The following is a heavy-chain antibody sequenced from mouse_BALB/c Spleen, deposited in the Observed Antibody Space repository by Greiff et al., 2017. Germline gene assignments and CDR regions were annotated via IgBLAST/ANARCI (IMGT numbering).Heavy chain of an antibody. CDR1: GYSITSGYY. D-gene: IGHD1-2*01. CDR2: ISYDGSN. CDR3: AREETTATEAY. Sequence: EVQLVESGPGLVKPSQSLSLTCSVTGYSITSGYYWNWIRQFPGNKLEWMGYISYDGSNNYNPSLKNRISITRDTSKNQFFLKLNSVTTEDTATYYCAREETTATEAYWGQGTLVTVSA. J-gene: IGHJ3*01. V-gene: IGHV3-6*02.